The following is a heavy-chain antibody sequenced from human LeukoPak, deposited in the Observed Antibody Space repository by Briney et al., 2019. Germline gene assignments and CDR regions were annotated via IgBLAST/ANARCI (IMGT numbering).Heavy chain of an antibody. Sequence: ASVKVSCKASGGTFSSYAISWVRQAPGQGLEWMGGIIPIFGTANYAQTFQGRVTITADESTSTAYMELSSLRSEDTAVYYCASTDIVVVPAAIQYNWYDPWGQGNLVTVSS. CDR2: IIPIFGTA. CDR3: ASTDIVVVPAAIQYNWYDP. D-gene: IGHD2-2*01. V-gene: IGHV1-69*01. CDR1: GGTFSSYA. J-gene: IGHJ5*02.